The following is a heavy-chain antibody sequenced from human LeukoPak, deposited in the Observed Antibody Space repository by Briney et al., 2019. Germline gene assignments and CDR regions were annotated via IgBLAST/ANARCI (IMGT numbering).Heavy chain of an antibody. J-gene: IGHJ4*02. V-gene: IGHV3-33*01. D-gene: IGHD3-3*02. Sequence: GRSLRLSCAASGFSFSTYGMHWVRHAPGKGLEWVAFIWYDGSNKYYADSVKGRFTISRDDLRNTLYLQMNSLRAEDTAVYYCARDVSGDYFDFWGQGTLVTVSS. CDR2: IWYDGSNK. CDR3: ARDVSGDYFDF. CDR1: GFSFSTYG.